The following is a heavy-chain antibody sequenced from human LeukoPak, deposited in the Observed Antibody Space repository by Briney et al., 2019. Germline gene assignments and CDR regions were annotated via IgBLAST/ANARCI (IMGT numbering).Heavy chain of an antibody. CDR2: IYYSGST. CDR1: GGSISSYY. D-gene: IGHD6-19*01. CDR3: ARHRDSSGWYYFDY. J-gene: IGHJ4*02. Sequence: PSETLSLTCTVSGGSISSYYWSWIRQPPGKGLEWIGYIYYSGSTNYNPSLKSRVTISVDTSKNQFSLKLSSVTAADTAVYYCARHRDSSGWYYFDYWGQGTLVTVSS. V-gene: IGHV4-59*08.